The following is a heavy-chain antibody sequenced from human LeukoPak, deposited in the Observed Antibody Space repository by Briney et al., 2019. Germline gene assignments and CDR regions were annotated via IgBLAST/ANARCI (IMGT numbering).Heavy chain of an antibody. CDR2: IYASGTT. Sequence: PSETLSLICTVSGGSICNYYWSWLRQPAGKGLEWIGHIYASGTTNYNPSLRGRITMSVDTSKSQFSLKLTSVTAADTAVYYCARGRHSSSSGYWYFDIWGRGTLVAVSS. J-gene: IGHJ2*01. CDR1: GGSICNYY. V-gene: IGHV4-4*07. D-gene: IGHD6-6*01. CDR3: ARGRHSSSSGYWYFDI.